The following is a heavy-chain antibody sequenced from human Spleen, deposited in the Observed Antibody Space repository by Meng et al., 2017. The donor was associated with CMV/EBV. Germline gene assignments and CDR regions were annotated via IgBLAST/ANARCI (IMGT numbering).Heavy chain of an antibody. Sequence: CAASGFTFSCYCMHCVRQAPGKGLEWVSCISSRCNYIYNADSVKSRFTISRDTSKNTLYLQVHSLRAEDTAVYYCARGGNLAAYYFDYWGQGTLVTVSS. D-gene: IGHD1-1*01. CDR3: ARGGNLAAYYFDY. CDR2: ISSRCNYI. V-gene: IGHV3-21*04. CDR1: GFTFSCYC. J-gene: IGHJ4*01.